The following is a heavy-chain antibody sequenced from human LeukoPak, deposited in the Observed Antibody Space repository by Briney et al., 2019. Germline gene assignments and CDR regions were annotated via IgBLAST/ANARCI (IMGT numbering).Heavy chain of an antibody. CDR2: IFWDDDK. V-gene: IGHV2-5*02. D-gene: IGHD3-10*01. Sequence: SGPTLVKLTQTLTLTCTFSGFSLSTSGVGVGWIRQPPGKALEWLAFIFWDDDKRYSPSLKSRLTITKDTSKNQVVLTMTNLDPVDTATYYCAHRPHYSGSGSYSFQHWGQGTLVTVSS. CDR1: GFSLSTSGVG. J-gene: IGHJ1*01. CDR3: AHRPHYSGSGSYSFQH.